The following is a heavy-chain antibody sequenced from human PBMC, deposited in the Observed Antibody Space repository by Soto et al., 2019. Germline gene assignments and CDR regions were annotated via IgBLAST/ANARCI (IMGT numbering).Heavy chain of an antibody. Sequence: GAVKVSCKASGYTFTSYRMRWLRPAPGQGLEWMVWICAYNSNTNYAQKRQVRVTMTKDTSTSTAYMELRSLRSDDTAVYYCARSENPDYGDYYPWGQGTLVTVSS. V-gene: IGHV1-18*01. D-gene: IGHD4-17*01. J-gene: IGHJ5*02. CDR3: ARSENPDYGDYYP. CDR2: ICAYNSNT. CDR1: GYTFTSYR.